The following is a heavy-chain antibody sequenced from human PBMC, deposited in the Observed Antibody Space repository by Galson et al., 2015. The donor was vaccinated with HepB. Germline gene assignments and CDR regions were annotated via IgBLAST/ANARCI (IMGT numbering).Heavy chain of an antibody. CDR2: IGSAGDP. J-gene: IGHJ4*02. CDR3: VRGGDYSNYILDY. V-gene: IGHV3-13*05. CDR1: GFTFSNYD. Sequence: SLRLSCAASGFTFSNYDMYWVRQATGKGLEWVSGIGSAGDPYYPGSVKGRFTISREDAKNSLYLQIHSLTDGDTALYHCVRGGDYSNYILDYWGQGTLVTVSS. D-gene: IGHD4-11*01.